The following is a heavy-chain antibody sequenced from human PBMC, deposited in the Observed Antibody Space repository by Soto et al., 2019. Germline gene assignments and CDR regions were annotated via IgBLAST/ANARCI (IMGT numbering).Heavy chain of an antibody. CDR3: ARGRLLWFGGQNYYYGMDV. D-gene: IGHD3-10*01. V-gene: IGHV4-4*02. Sequence: SETLSLTCAVSGGSISSSNWWSWVRQLPGKGLEWIGEIYHSGSTNYNPSLKSRVTISVDKSKNQFSLRLSSVTAADTAVYYCARGRLLWFGGQNYYYGMDVWGQGTTVTVSS. CDR2: IYHSGST. J-gene: IGHJ6*02. CDR1: GGSISSSNW.